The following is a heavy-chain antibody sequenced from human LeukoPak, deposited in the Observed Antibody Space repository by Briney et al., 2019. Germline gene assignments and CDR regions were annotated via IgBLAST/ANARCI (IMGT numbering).Heavy chain of an antibody. Sequence: GGSLRLSCAASGFTFSSYSMNWVRQAPGKGLEWVSSISSSSSYIYYADSVKGRFTISRDNAKNSLYLQMNSLRAEDTAVYYCARDPRIKRGYGMDVWGQGTTVTVSS. V-gene: IGHV3-21*01. CDR2: ISSSSSYI. J-gene: IGHJ6*02. CDR1: GFTFSSYS. CDR3: ARDPRIKRGYGMDV.